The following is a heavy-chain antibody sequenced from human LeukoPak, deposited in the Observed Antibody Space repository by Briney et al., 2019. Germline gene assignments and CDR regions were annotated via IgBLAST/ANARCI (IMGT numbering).Heavy chain of an antibody. CDR1: VGTFSSYA. V-gene: IGHV1-69*13. CDR2: IIPIFGTA. D-gene: IGHD3-10*01. CDR3: ARDKIRRVGRFDP. J-gene: IGHJ5*02. Sequence: GASVKVSCKASVGTFSSYAISWVRQAPGQGLEWMGGIIPIFGTANYAQKFQGRVTITADESPSTAHMELSSLRSEDTAVYYCARDKIRRVGRFDPSGQGTLVTVSS.